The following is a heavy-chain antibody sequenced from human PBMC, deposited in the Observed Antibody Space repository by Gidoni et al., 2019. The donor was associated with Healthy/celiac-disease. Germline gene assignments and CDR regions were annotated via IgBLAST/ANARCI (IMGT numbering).Heavy chain of an antibody. D-gene: IGHD6-13*01. V-gene: IGHV3-30*18. CDR1: GFTFSSYG. CDR2: ISYDGSNK. J-gene: IGHJ4*02. Sequence: VQLVESGGVVVQPGRSLRLSCAASGFTFSSYGMHWVRQAPGKGLEWVAVISYDGSNKYYVDSVKGRFTISRDNSKNTRYLQMNSLRAEDTAVYYCAKDRIPATVSTIFDYWGKGTLVTVSS. CDR3: AKDRIPATVSTIFDY.